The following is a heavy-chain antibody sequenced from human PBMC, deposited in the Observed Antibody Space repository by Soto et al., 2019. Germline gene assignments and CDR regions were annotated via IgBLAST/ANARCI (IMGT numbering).Heavy chain of an antibody. V-gene: IGHV4-31*01. CDR2: IYYSGST. Sequence: QVQLQESGPGLVKPSQTLSLTCTVSDGSISSGGYYWSWIRQHPGKGLEWIGYIYYSGSTYYNPCPNRQVTISVDTSKNQFTLELSSVTAADTAVYYGARGGRGYSYAYALDYWGQGTLVTVSS. CDR3: ARGGRGYSYAYALDY. J-gene: IGHJ4*02. D-gene: IGHD5-18*01. CDR1: DGSISSGGYY.